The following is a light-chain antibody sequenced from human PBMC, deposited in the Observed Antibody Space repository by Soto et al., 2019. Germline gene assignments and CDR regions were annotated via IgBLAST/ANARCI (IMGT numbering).Light chain of an antibody. V-gene: IGKV3-20*01. CDR2: AAS. CDR3: QQYGTSPYT. Sequence: EIVLTQSPGTLSLSPGERVTLSCRASQSISSSYLAWYQQKPGQAPRLIISAASNRATGIPDRFSGSGSGTDFTLTISRLEPEDFALYYCQQYGTSPYTFGQGTKLEIK. J-gene: IGKJ2*01. CDR1: QSISSSY.